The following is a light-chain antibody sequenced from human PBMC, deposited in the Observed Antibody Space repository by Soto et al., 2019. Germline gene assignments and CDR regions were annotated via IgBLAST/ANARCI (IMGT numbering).Light chain of an antibody. J-gene: IGLJ1*01. Sequence: QSALTQPASVSGSPGQSITISCTGTSSDVGGYNLVSWYQQHPGKAPKLMIYEGSKRPSVVSNRFSGSKSGNTASLTISGLQAEDEADYYCCSNAGSSTYVFGTGTKVTVL. CDR3: CSNAGSSTYV. CDR2: EGS. CDR1: SSDVGGYNL. V-gene: IGLV2-23*01.